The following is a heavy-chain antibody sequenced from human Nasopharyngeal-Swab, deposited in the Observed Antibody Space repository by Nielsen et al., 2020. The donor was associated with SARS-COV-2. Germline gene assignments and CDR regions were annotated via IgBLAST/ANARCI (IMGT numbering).Heavy chain of an antibody. D-gene: IGHD3-10*01. CDR3: AKEHTGGSIYCYYYYMDV. Sequence: WIRQPPGKGLEWVAVISYDGSNKYYADSVKGRFTISRDNSKNTLYLQMNSLRAEDTAVYYCAKEHTGGSIYCYYYYMDVWGKGTTVTVSS. CDR2: ISYDGSNK. J-gene: IGHJ6*03. V-gene: IGHV3-30*18.